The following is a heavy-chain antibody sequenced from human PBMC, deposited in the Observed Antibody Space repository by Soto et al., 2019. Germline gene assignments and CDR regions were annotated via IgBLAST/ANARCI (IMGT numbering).Heavy chain of an antibody. Sequence: QVQLVESGGGVVQPGRSLRLSCAASGFTFSSHGMHWVRQAPGKGLEWVAVIPYDGSNKYNADSVKGRFTISRDNSKNTLYLQMISLRAEDTAVYYCAKARGGATLRNAFDIWGQGTMVTVSS. V-gene: IGHV3-30*18. CDR3: AKARGGATLRNAFDI. D-gene: IGHD1-26*01. CDR1: GFTFSSHG. J-gene: IGHJ3*02. CDR2: IPYDGSNK.